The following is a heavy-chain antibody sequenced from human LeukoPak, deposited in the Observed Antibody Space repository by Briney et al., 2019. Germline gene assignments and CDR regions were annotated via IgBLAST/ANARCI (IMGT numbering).Heavy chain of an antibody. D-gene: IGHD1-1*01. Sequence: ASVKVSCKASVYSFTDYAITWVRQAPGQGLEWMGWLSTYNGDTHHAHKVQGRVTMTRDTSTSTAYMELGTLRSEDTAVYYCARGNGLENWFDPWGQGTLVTVSS. CDR2: LSTYNGDT. J-gene: IGHJ5*02. CDR3: ARGNGLENWFDP. V-gene: IGHV1-18*01. CDR1: VYSFTDYA.